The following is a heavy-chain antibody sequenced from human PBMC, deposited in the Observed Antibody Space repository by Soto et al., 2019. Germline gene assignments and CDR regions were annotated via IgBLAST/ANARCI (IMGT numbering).Heavy chain of an antibody. CDR2: IKQDGSEK. J-gene: IGHJ4*02. CDR3: ASRLPPRHFDY. Sequence: GGSLRLSCAASGFTFSSYWMSWVRQAPGKGLEWVANIKQDGSEKYYVDTVKGRFTISRDNAKNSLYLQMNSLRAEDTAVYYCASRLPPRHFDYWGQGTLVTVSS. CDR1: GFTFSSYW. V-gene: IGHV3-7*01.